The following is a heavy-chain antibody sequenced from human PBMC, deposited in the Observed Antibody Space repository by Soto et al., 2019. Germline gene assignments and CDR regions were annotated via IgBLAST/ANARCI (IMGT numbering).Heavy chain of an antibody. CDR3: AREPMVRAAHGFDI. V-gene: IGHV1-2*02. D-gene: IGHD3-10*01. J-gene: IGHJ3*02. Sequence: PSVKVSCKASGYTFTGHYMHWVRQAPGQGLEWMGWINPNSVGTNYAQKFQGRVTMTRDTSISTAYMELSRLRSDDTAVYYCAREPMVRAAHGFDIRGQGTMVAVSS. CDR2: INPNSVGT. CDR1: GYTFTGHY.